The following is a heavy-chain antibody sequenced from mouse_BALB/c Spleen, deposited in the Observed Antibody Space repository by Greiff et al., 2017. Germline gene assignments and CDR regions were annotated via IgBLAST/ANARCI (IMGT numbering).Heavy chain of an antibody. Sequence: VKLMESGAELVRPGTSVKVSCKASGYAFTNYLIEWVKQRPGQGLEWIGVINPGSGGTNYNEKFKGKATLTADKSSSTAYMQLSSLTSDDSAVYFCAGGNSYYYAMDYWGQGTSVTVSS. D-gene: IGHD2-1*01. CDR3: AGGNSYYYAMDY. CDR2: INPGSGGT. CDR1: GYAFTNYL. V-gene: IGHV1-54*03. J-gene: IGHJ4*01.